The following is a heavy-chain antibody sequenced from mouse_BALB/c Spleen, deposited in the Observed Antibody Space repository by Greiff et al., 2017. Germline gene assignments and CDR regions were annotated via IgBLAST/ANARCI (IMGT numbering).Heavy chain of an antibody. CDR3: ARSGRTPIWHAMDY. Sequence: EVQLQQSGPELVKPGASVKMSCKASGYTFTSYVMHWVKQKPGQGLEWIGYINPYNDGTKYNEKFKGKATLTSDKSSSTAYMELSSLTSEDSAVYYCARSGRTPIWHAMDYWGQGTSVTVSS. V-gene: IGHV1-14*01. D-gene: IGHD3-1*01. CDR2: INPYNDGT. CDR1: GYTFTSYV. J-gene: IGHJ4*01.